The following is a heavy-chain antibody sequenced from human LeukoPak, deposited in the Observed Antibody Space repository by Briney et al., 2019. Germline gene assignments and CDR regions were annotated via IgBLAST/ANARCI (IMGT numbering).Heavy chain of an antibody. CDR2: ISTSSRYI. CDR3: ARADCSSSTCYLRRSWFDP. Sequence: GGSLRLFCAASGFTLSNYDINWVRQAPGKGLEWVSSISTSSRYIYYKDSVRGRFTISRDDAKNSLYLEMNSLRAEDTAVYYCARADCSSSTCYLRRSWFDPWGQGTLVTVSS. D-gene: IGHD2-2*01. V-gene: IGHV3-21*01. CDR1: GFTLSNYD. J-gene: IGHJ5*02.